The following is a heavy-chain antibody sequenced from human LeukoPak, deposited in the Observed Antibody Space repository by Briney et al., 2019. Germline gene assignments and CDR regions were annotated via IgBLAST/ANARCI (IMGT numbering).Heavy chain of an antibody. J-gene: IGHJ4*02. Sequence: GGSLRLSCAASGFTFSSYSMNWVRQAPGKGLEWVSYISSSSSTIYYADSVKGRFTISRDNAKNSLYLQMNSLRAEDTAVYYCARADYDSSAYYADYWGQGTLVTVSS. CDR3: ARADYDSSAYYADY. V-gene: IGHV3-48*04. D-gene: IGHD3-22*01. CDR2: ISSSSSTI. CDR1: GFTFSSYS.